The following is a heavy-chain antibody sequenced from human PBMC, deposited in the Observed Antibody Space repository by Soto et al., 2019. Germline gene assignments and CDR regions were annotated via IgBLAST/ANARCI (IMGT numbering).Heavy chain of an antibody. CDR3: VREDWHRFDS. D-gene: IGHD2-21*01. V-gene: IGHV3-7*01. Sequence: EVQLVESGGRLVQPGGSLRLSCAASGFMFSAYWMSWVRQNPGKGLEWGATIGGGASDKFYVDSVKGRFTISRDDSKNTLYLQMDSLRDEDTAVYYCVREDWHRFDSWGQGTLVTVSS. CDR1: GFMFSAYW. J-gene: IGHJ4*02. CDR2: IGGGASDK.